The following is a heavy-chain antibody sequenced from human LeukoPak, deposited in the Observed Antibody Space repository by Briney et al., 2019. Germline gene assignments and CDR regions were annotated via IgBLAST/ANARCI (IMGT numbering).Heavy chain of an antibody. Sequence: GGSLRLSCVASGITFSSYAMSWVRQAPGKGLEWVSAISGSGRSTYYADSVKGRFTISRDNSKNTLYLQVNSLRAEDTAVYYCARGPYCGGGSCFTTGLFDFWGQGTLVTVSS. CDR2: ISGSGRST. CDR1: GITFSSYA. D-gene: IGHD2-15*01. J-gene: IGHJ4*02. CDR3: ARGPYCGGGSCFTTGLFDF. V-gene: IGHV3-23*01.